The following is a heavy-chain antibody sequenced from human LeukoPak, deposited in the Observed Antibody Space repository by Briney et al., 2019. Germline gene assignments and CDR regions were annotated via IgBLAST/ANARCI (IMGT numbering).Heavy chain of an antibody. CDR3: ARTRISYFDY. Sequence: SETLSLTCTVSVGSISSYYWGWIRQPPGKGLEWIGYIYYSGSTNYNPSLKSRVTISVDTSKNQFSLKLSSVTAADTAVYYCARTRISYFDYWGRGTLVTVSS. J-gene: IGHJ4*02. V-gene: IGHV4-59*01. D-gene: IGHD2/OR15-2a*01. CDR1: VGSISSYY. CDR2: IYYSGST.